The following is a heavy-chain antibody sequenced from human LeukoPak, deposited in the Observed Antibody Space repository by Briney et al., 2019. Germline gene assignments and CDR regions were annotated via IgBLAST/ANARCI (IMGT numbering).Heavy chain of an antibody. CDR1: GGSISSSSYY. V-gene: IGHV4-39*01. Sequence: ASETLSLTCTVSGGSISSSSYYWAWIRQPPGKGLEWIGSIYFSGRTYYNPSLKSRVTITMDTSRNQFSLELNSVTAADTAVYYCARQDVGVVILMEFDPWGQETLVTVSS. J-gene: IGHJ5*02. CDR3: ARQDVGVVILMEFDP. D-gene: IGHD3-3*01. CDR2: IYFSGRT.